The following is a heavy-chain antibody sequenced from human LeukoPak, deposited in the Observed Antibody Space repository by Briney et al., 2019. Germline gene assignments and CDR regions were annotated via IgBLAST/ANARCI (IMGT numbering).Heavy chain of an antibody. J-gene: IGHJ4*02. CDR2: VSGSGGST. D-gene: IGHD6-19*01. CDR1: GFTFSSDA. V-gene: IGHV3-23*01. Sequence: GGSLRLSCGASGFTFSSDAMSWVRQAPGRGLEGVAAVSGSGGSTYYADSVKGRFPTSRDNSKNMLYLQMNSLSAEDTAVYYCARGPGYSSGWYVLSVDYWGQGTLVTVSS. CDR3: ARGPGYSSGWYVLSVDY.